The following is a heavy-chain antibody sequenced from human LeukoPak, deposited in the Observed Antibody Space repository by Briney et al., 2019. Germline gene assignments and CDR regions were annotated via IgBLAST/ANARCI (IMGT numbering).Heavy chain of an antibody. CDR3: AKDGLYISGSFSYIDY. CDR2: ISYDGSNE. J-gene: IGHJ4*02. V-gene: IGHV3-30-3*02. CDR1: GGIFSLYV. Sequence: PGRSLRLSRVAPGGIFSLYVMQWVGQAPGKGLEWVAVISYDGSNEYYADSVKGRFTISRDSSENTLYLTINRLRVEYTAVYYLAKDGLYISGSFSYIDYWGQGTLVTVSS. D-gene: IGHD3-10*01.